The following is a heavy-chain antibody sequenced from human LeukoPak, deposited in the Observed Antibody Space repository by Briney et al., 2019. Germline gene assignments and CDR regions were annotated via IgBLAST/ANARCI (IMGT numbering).Heavy chain of an antibody. D-gene: IGHD3-10*01. J-gene: IGHJ4*02. V-gene: IGHV1-18*01. Sequence: ASVKVSCKASGYTFTSYASSWVRQAPGQGLEWMGWISPYIANTNSAQKLQGRVTMTTDTSTSTAYMELRSLRSDDTAVYYCARSMVRGVARFYFDYWGQGTLVTVSS. CDR2: ISPYIANT. CDR3: ARSMVRGVARFYFDY. CDR1: GYTFTSYA.